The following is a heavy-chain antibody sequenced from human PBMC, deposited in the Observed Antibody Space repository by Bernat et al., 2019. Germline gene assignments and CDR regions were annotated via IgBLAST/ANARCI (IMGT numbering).Heavy chain of an antibody. J-gene: IGHJ6*02. V-gene: IGHV4-31*11. D-gene: IGHD6-6*01. CDR1: GGSISSSGYY. Sequence: QVQLQESGPGLVKPSGTLSLTCAVSGGSISSSGYYWSWIRQHPGKGLEWIGYIYYSGSTYYNPSLKSRVTISVDTSKNQFSLKLSSVTAADTAVYYCARGASSYGMDVWGQGTTVTVSS. CDR3: ARGASSYGMDV. CDR2: IYYSGST.